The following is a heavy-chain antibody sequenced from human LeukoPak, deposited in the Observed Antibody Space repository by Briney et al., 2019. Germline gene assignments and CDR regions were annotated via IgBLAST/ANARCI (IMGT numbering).Heavy chain of an antibody. J-gene: IGHJ4*02. CDR2: IKQDGSEA. V-gene: IGHV3-30*03. CDR3: ARAQRDDYGDFGSLGY. D-gene: IGHD4-17*01. CDR1: RFALNDYG. Sequence: PGGSLRLSCVGSRFALNDYGMHWVRQAPGKGLEWVASIKQDGSEAYYVDSVKGRFTISRDNSKNTLHLQMNSLRAEDTAVYYCARAQRDDYGDFGSLGYWGQGTLVTVSS.